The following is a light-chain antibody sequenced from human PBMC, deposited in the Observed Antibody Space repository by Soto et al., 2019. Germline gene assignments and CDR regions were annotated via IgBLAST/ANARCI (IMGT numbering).Light chain of an antibody. J-gene: IGKJ3*01. CDR1: QSFSSSY. Sequence: EIVLTQSPGTLSLSPGERATLSCRASQSFSSSYLAWYQQKPGQAPRLLIYGASSRATGIPDRFSGSGSGTDFTLTISSLEPEDFAVYYCQHYGSALLTFGPGTKVDVK. V-gene: IGKV3-20*01. CDR2: GAS. CDR3: QHYGSALLT.